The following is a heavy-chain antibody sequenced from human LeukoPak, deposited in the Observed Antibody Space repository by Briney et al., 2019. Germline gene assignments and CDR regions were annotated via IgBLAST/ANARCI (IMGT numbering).Heavy chain of an antibody. CDR1: GFTFSSYE. Sequence: GGSLRLSCAASGFTFSSYEMNWVRQAPGKGLEWVSYISSGGTPIYHADSVKGRFTISRDNSKNTLYLQMNSLRAEDTAVYYCARDLGADWGQGTLVTVSS. CDR3: ARDLGAD. J-gene: IGHJ4*02. D-gene: IGHD3-16*01. V-gene: IGHV3-48*03. CDR2: ISSGGTPI.